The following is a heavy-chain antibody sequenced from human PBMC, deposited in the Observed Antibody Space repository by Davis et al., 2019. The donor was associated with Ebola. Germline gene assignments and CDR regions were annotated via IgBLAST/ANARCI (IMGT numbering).Heavy chain of an antibody. V-gene: IGHV3-21*04. D-gene: IGHD6-19*01. Sequence: PGGSLRLSCAASGFTFSSYSMNWVRQAPGKGLEWVSSISSSSSYIYYADSVKGRFTISRDNAKNSLYLQMNSLRTEDTALYYCAKEITPQYSSGWYDHSFDYWGQGTLVTVSS. CDR1: GFTFSSYS. CDR3: AKEITPQYSSGWYDHSFDY. J-gene: IGHJ4*02. CDR2: ISSSSSYI.